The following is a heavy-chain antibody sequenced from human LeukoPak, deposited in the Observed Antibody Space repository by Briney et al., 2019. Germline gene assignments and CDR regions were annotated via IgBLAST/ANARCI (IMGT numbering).Heavy chain of an antibody. CDR1: GYTFTGYY. Sequence: VASVKVSCKASGYTFTGYYMHWVRQAPGQGLEWMGWINPNSGGTNYAQKFQGRVTMTRDTSISTAYMELSRLRSDDTAVYYCARDQRVAPYYYGSGTFDYWGQGTLVTVSS. D-gene: IGHD3-10*01. CDR3: ARDQRVAPYYYGSGTFDY. J-gene: IGHJ4*02. CDR2: INPNSGGT. V-gene: IGHV1-2*02.